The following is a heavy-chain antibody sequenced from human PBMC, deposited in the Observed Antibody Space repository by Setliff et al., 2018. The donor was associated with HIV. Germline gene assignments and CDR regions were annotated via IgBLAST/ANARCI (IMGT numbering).Heavy chain of an antibody. J-gene: IGHJ2*01. CDR1: GGSISSGGYY. V-gene: IGHV4-31*03. CDR2: IYSSGST. D-gene: IGHD3-10*01. Sequence: SETLSLTCTVSGGSISSGGYYWSWIRQHPGKGLEWIGSIYSSGSTYYNPSLKSRVTISVDTSKNQFSLKLSSVTAADTAVYYCATHRGYYYGSGNYQNWYFDLWGRGTLVT. CDR3: ATHRGYYYGSGNYQNWYFDL.